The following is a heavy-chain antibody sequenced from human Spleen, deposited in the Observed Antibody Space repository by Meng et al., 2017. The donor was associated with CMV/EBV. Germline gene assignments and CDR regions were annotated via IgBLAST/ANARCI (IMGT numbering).Heavy chain of an antibody. V-gene: IGHV3-9*01. J-gene: IGHJ4*02. Sequence: GGSLRLSCAASGFTFDDYAMHWVRQAPGKGLEWVSGISWNSGSIGYADSVEGRFSISRDNAKNSLSLQLNRLRVEDTAVYYCLVGAPLGHWGQGTLVTVSS. CDR1: GFTFDDYA. CDR3: LVGAPLGH. CDR2: ISWNSGSI. D-gene: IGHD1-26*01.